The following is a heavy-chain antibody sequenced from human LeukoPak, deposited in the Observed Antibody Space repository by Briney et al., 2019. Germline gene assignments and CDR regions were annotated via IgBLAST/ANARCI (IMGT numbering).Heavy chain of an antibody. CDR1: GGSISSYY. CDR3: ARAGHDYDDYGFPPFDP. D-gene: IGHD4-17*01. J-gene: IGHJ5*02. Sequence: SETLSLTCTVSGGSISSYYWSWIRQPAGKGLEWIGRIYTSGSTNYNPSLKSRVTMSVDTSKNQFSLKLSSVTAADTAVYYCARAGHDYDDYGFPPFDPWGQGTLVTVSS. CDR2: IYTSGST. V-gene: IGHV4-4*07.